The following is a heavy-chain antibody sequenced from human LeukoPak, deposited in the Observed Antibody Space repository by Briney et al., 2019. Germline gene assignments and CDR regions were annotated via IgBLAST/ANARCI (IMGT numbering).Heavy chain of an antibody. CDR3: ARDLGPCSSTSCYAPIDYYYYYGMDV. D-gene: IGHD2-2*01. J-gene: IGHJ6*04. V-gene: IGHV3-21*01. CDR2: ISSSSSDI. CDR1: GFTFSSYS. Sequence: GGSLRLSCAASGFTFSSYSMNWVRQAPGKGLEWVSSISSSSSDIYYADPVKGRFTISRDNAKNSLYLQMNSLRAEDTAVYYCARDLGPCSSTSCYAPIDYYYYYGMDVWGKGTTVTVSS.